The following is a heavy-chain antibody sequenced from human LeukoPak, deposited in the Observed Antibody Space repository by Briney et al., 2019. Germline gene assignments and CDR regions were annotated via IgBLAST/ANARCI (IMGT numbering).Heavy chain of an antibody. CDR2: IYTSGST. CDR3: ARGRTGLRYFDWFLPYFDY. CDR1: GGSISSYY. V-gene: IGHV4-4*07. J-gene: IGHJ4*02. Sequence: PSETLSLTCTVPGGSISSYYWAWIRQPAGKGLEWIGRIYTSGSTNYNPSLKSRVTMSVDTSKNQFSLKLSSVTAADTAVYYCARGRTGLRYFDWFLPYFDYWGQGTLVTVSS. D-gene: IGHD3-9*01.